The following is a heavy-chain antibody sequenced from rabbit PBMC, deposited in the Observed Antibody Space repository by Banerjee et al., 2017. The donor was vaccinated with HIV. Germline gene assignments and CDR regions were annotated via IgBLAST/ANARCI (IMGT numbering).Heavy chain of an antibody. CDR2: INSSSGNT. CDR3: AGGSYYIGLNL. CDR1: GFSFSNKYV. V-gene: IGHV1S45*01. J-gene: IGHJ4*01. Sequence: QEQLEESGGDLVKPEGSLTLTCTASGFSFSNKYVMSWVRQAPGKGLEWIACINSSSGNTVYATWAKGRFTISKTSSTTVTLQMTSLTAADTATYFCAGGSYYIGLNLWGPGTLVTVS. D-gene: IGHD8-1*01.